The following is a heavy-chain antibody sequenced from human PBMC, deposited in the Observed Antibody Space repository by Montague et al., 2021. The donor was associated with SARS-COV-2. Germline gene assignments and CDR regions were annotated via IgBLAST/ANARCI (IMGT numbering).Heavy chain of an antibody. D-gene: IGHD5-12*01. CDR3: ARRGRKLLPVATTIGGLDI. CDR2: IYDSGST. J-gene: IGHJ3*02. V-gene: IGHV4-39*02. Sequence: SETLSLTCTVSGGSISSSNYYWDWIRQPPGKGLEWLGRIYDSGSTYYNPSLKSRVTISVDTSKNHFSLKLSSVTASDTAVYYCARRGRKLLPVATTIGGLDIWGQGTMVTVSS. CDR1: GGSISSSNYY.